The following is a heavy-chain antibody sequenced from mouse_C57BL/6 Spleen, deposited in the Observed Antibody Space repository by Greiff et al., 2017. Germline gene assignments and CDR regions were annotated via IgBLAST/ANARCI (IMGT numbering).Heavy chain of an antibody. V-gene: IGHV5-17*01. Sequence: DVKLVEPGGGLVKPGGSLKLSCAASGYTFSDYGMHWVRQAPEKGLEWVAYISSGSSTIYYADTVKGRFTISRGNAKNPLFLQMTSLRSEDTAMYYCARLLTIGGMDYWGQGTSVTVSS. CDR3: ARLLTIGGMDY. D-gene: IGHD2-14*01. J-gene: IGHJ4*01. CDR1: GYTFSDYG. CDR2: ISSGSSTI.